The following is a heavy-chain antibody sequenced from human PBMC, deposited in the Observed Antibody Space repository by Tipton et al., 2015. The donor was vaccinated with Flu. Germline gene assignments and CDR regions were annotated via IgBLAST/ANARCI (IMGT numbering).Heavy chain of an antibody. Sequence: LRLSCTVSGGSISSYYWSWIRQPPGKGLEWIGYIYYSGSTNYNPSLKSRVTISVDTSKNQFSLKLSSVTAADTAVYYCARSPPGGEWLPNWFDPWGQGTLVTVSS. D-gene: IGHD3-3*01. CDR3: ARSPPGGEWLPNWFDP. CDR1: GGSISSYY. V-gene: IGHV4-59*01. J-gene: IGHJ5*02. CDR2: IYYSGST.